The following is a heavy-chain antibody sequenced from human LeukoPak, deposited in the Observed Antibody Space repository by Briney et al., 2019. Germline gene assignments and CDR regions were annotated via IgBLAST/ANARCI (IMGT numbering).Heavy chain of an antibody. CDR1: GYSISSGYY. CDR2: IYHSGST. Sequence: SETLSLTCTVSGYSISSGYYWGWIRQPPGKGLEWIGSIYHSGSTYYNPSLKSRVTISVDTSKNQFSLKLRSVTAADTAVYYCARAITYFVPYYYDSSGIRGPPGGYWGQGTLVTVSS. CDR3: ARAITYFVPYYYDSSGIRGPPGGY. D-gene: IGHD3-22*01. V-gene: IGHV4-38-2*02. J-gene: IGHJ4*02.